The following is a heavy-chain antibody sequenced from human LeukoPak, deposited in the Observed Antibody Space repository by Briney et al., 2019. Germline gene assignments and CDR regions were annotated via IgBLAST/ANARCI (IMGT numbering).Heavy chain of an antibody. V-gene: IGHV3-33*01. J-gene: IGHJ6*02. CDR1: GFTFNTYG. D-gene: IGHD6-13*01. CDR3: ASSVIAAAGLYYGMDV. CDR2: IWYDGTNK. Sequence: PGGSLRLSCAASGFTFNTYGIHWVRQAPGKGLEWVAVIWYDGTNKYYADSVKGRFTISRDNSKNTLYLQMNSLRAEDTAVYYCASSVIAAAGLYYGMDVWGQGTTVTVSS.